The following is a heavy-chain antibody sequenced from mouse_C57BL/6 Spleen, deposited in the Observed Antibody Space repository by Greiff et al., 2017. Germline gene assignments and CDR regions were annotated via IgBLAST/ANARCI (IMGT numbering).Heavy chain of an antibody. CDR3: AGDNYGYWYFDV. V-gene: IGHV12-3*01. CDR2: STHSGET. Sequence: ESGPGLVKPSQSLFLTCSITGFPITSGYYWIWIRQSPGKPLEWMGYSTHSGETFYNPSLQSPISITRETSKNQFFLQLNSVTTEDTAMYYCAGDNYGYWYFDVWGTGTTVTVSS. J-gene: IGHJ1*03. CDR1: GFPITSGYY. D-gene: IGHD1-1*02.